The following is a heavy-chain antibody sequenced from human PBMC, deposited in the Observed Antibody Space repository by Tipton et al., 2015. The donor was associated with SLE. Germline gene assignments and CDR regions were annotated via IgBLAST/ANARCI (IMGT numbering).Heavy chain of an antibody. J-gene: IGHJ4*02. V-gene: IGHV4-30-2*01. Sequence: TLSLTCAVSGGSISSGGYSWSWIRQPPGKGLEWIGYIYHSGSTYYNPSLKSRVTISVDRSKNQFSLKLSSVTAADTAVYYCARGAHSNYPDYWGQGTLVTVSS. D-gene: IGHD4-11*01. CDR3: ARGAHSNYPDY. CDR2: IYHSGST. CDR1: GGSISSGGYS.